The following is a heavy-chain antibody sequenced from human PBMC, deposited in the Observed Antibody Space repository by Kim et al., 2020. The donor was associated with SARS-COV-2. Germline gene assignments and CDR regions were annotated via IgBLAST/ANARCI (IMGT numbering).Heavy chain of an antibody. V-gene: IGHV3-30-3*01. CDR1: GFTFSSYA. CDR2: ISYDGSNK. CDR3: ARDNSGYENDY. J-gene: IGHJ4*02. Sequence: GGSLRLSCAASGFTFSSYAMHWVRQAPGKGLEWVAVISYDGSNKYYADSVKGRFTISRDNSKNTLYLQMNSLRAEDTAVYYCARDNSGYENDYWGQGTLVTVSS. D-gene: IGHD5-12*01.